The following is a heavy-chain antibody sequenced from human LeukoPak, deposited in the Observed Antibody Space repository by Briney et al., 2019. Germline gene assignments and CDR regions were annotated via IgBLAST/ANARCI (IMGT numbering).Heavy chain of an antibody. CDR2: INHSGST. J-gene: IGHJ4*02. CDR1: GGSFSGYY. V-gene: IGHV4-34*01. CDR3: ARGRSSWYGRPFDY. Sequence: SENLSFTCAVYGGSFSGYYWSWIRQPPGKGLEWIGEINHSGSTNYNQSLKSRVSVSVDSSKNQFSLKLSSVTAADTAVYCCARGRSSWYGRPFDYWGQGTLVTVSS. D-gene: IGHD6-13*01.